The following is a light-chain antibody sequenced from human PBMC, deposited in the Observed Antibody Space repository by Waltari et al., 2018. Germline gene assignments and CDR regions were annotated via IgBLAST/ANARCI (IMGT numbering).Light chain of an antibody. J-gene: IGLJ3*02. CDR3: VLYLNGGIWV. V-gene: IGLV8-61*01. CDR2: NTD. CDR1: SGSVLTCES. Sequence: TVVTQEPSLSVFPGGTVTLTCGLTSGSVLTCESPRWYQQTPGQAPRTLIYNTDTRSSGVPDRFSGSILGSKAALTVAGAQADDESDYYCVLYLNGGIWVFGGGTRLTVL.